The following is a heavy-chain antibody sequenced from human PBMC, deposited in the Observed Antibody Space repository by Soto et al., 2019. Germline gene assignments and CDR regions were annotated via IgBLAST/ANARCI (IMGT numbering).Heavy chain of an antibody. Sequence: GGSLRLSCAASGFTFSSYWIHWVRQAPGKGLVWVSRINSDGSTTTYADSVKGRFTISRDNAKNTLFLQMNSLRAEDTAVYYWARGEKYSGTSYPVLEFRGNGTTVPVSP. D-gene: IGHD5-12*01. J-gene: IGHJ6*04. CDR1: GFTFSSYW. V-gene: IGHV3-74*01. CDR3: ARGEKYSGTSYPVLEF. CDR2: INSDGSTT.